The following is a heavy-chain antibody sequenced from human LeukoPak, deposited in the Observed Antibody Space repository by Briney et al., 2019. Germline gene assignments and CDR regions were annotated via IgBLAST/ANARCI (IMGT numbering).Heavy chain of an antibody. V-gene: IGHV4-30-4*01. CDR2: IYYSGST. Sequence: PSQTLSLTCTVSGGSISSGDYYWSWIRQPPGKGLEWIGYIYYSGSTYYNPSLKSRVTISVDTSKNQFSLKLSSVTAADTAVYYCARAVVGYYYGSGSYYTYPWYFDYWGQGTLVTVSS. D-gene: IGHD3-10*01. J-gene: IGHJ4*02. CDR1: GGSISSGDYY. CDR3: ARAVVGYYYGSGSYYTYPWYFDY.